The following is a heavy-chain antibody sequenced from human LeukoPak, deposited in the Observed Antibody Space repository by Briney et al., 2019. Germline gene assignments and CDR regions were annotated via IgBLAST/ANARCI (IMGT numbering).Heavy chain of an antibody. V-gene: IGHV3-9*01. CDR3: ANGDDSSGYYYTWTY. CDR2: IRWNSGGI. J-gene: IGHJ4*02. Sequence: GGSLRLSCAASGFNFTSSWMHWVRQAPGKGLEWVSGIRWNSGGIAYADSVKGRFTISRDNAKNSLYLQMNNLRAEDTALYYCANGDDSSGYYYTWTYWGQGTLVTVSS. CDR1: GFNFTSSW. D-gene: IGHD3-22*01.